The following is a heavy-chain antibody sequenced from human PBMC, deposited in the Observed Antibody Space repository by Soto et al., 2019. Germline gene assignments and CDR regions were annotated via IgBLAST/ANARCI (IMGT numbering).Heavy chain of an antibody. J-gene: IGHJ4*02. V-gene: IGHV1-69*13. CDR3: AAGDSSDTGDH. CDR2: TTAILGTR. D-gene: IGHD5-18*01. CDR1: GETLSHYG. Sequence: ASVRVSCKASGETLSHYGVSWVRQVPGEGLEWMGGTTAILGTRDYAQTFQGRMTITSYEPTTTSYMKLNSLTSDDTAVYYCAAGDSSDTGDHWGQGTLVTVSS.